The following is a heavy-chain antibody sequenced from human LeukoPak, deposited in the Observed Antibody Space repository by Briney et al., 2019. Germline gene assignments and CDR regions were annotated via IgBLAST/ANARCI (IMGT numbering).Heavy chain of an antibody. CDR3: TTDGSPLLWFGELLYPPFDY. J-gene: IGHJ4*02. D-gene: IGHD3-10*01. V-gene: IGHV3-15*01. CDR1: GFTFSNAW. CDR2: IKSKTDGGTT. Sequence: GGSLRLSCAASGFTFSNAWMSWVRQAPGKGLEWVGRIKSKTDGGTTDYAAPMKGRFTISRDDSKNTLYLQMNSLKTEDTAVYYCTTDGSPLLWFGELLYPPFDYWGQGTLVTVSS.